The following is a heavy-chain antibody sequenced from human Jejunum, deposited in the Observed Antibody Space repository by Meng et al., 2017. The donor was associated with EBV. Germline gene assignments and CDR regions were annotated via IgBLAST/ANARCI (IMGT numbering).Heavy chain of an antibody. CDR2: IGGSGGAT. CDR1: GFTLSSAA. Sequence: EVPRVGAGGVLGPPGRCLRLSCASSGFTLSSAAMSWVRQAPGKGLEWVSSIGGSGGATYYADSVKGRFTISRDNSKSTLYLQMNSLRAEDTAVYYCAKLTRAWGQGTLVTVSS. J-gene: IGHJ5*02. V-gene: IGHV3-23*04. CDR3: AKLTRA. D-gene: IGHD1/OR15-1a*01.